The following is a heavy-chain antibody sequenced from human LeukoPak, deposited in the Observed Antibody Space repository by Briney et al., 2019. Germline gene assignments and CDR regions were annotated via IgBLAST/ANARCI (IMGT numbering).Heavy chain of an antibody. Sequence: ASVKLSCKTSGYTFTAYYIHWVRQAPGQGLEWLGIINPSGGTTTYAQKFQGRVTMTRDTSTSTVYMELNTLRSEDTAVYYCARGSNYYYDVTTDYPRYWGQGTLVTVSS. D-gene: IGHD3-22*01. J-gene: IGHJ4*02. V-gene: IGHV1-46*01. CDR3: ARGSNYYYDVTTDYPRY. CDR2: INPSGGTT. CDR1: GYTFTAYY.